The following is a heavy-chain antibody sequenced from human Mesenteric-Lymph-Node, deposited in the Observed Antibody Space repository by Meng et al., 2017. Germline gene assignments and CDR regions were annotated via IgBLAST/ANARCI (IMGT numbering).Heavy chain of an antibody. J-gene: IGHJ5*02. CDR3: AHSTFLSWFDP. Sequence: QITLRWFGPPRVKPTQTLTLTCTFLGFSPGTIGVGVGWIRQPPGKALEWLALIYWNDDKRYSPSLKSMLTITKDTSKNQVVLTMTNMDPVDTATYYCAHSTFLSWFDPWGQGTLVTVSS. CDR1: GFSPGTIGVG. V-gene: IGHV2-5*01. CDR2: IYWNDDK.